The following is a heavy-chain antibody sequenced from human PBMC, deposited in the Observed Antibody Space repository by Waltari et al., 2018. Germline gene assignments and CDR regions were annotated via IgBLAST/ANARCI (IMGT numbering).Heavy chain of an antibody. J-gene: IGHJ6*03. Sequence: EVQLVQSGAAVKKPGATVQISCKASGYTFTDYYMHLVQPAPGKGLEWMGRVDPEDGETIYAEKFQGRVTITADTSTDTAYMELSSLRSEDTAVYYCATESGWSGYYDYYYYMDVWGKGTTVTVSS. CDR3: ATESGWSGYYDYYYYMDV. D-gene: IGHD3-3*01. V-gene: IGHV1-69-2*01. CDR1: GYTFTDYY. CDR2: VDPEDGET.